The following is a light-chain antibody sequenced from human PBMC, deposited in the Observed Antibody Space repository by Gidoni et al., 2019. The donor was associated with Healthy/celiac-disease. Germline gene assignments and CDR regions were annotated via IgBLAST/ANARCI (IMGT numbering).Light chain of an antibody. Sequence: DIVMTQSPDSLAVSLGESATINCKSSQSVLYSSNNKNYLAWYQQKPGQPPKLLIYWASTRESGVPDRFSGSGSGTDFTLTISSLQAEDLAVYYCQQHYNSPPTFGQGPKVEIK. J-gene: IGKJ1*01. CDR3: QQHYNSPPT. V-gene: IGKV4-1*01. CDR2: WAS. CDR1: QSVLYSSNNKNY.